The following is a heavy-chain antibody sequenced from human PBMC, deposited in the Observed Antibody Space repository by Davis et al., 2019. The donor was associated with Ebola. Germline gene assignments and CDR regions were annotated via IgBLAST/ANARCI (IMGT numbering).Heavy chain of an antibody. D-gene: IGHD6-6*01. V-gene: IGHV3-30*02. Sequence: GESLKISCAASGFTFSSYGMHWVRQAPGKGLEWVAFIRYDGSNKYYADSVKGRFTISRDNSKNTLYLQMNSLRAEDTAVYYCGRGSSSKIDYWGQGTLVTVSS. J-gene: IGHJ4*02. CDR2: IRYDGSNK. CDR1: GFTFSSYG. CDR3: GRGSSSKIDY.